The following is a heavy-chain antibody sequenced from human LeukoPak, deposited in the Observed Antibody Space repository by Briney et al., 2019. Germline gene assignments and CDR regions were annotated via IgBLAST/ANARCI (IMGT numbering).Heavy chain of an antibody. D-gene: IGHD3-16*01. J-gene: IGHJ3*02. V-gene: IGHV3-49*04. CDR2: IRSKAYGGTT. CDR1: GFIFGDYA. CDR3: TPTYYDHVWAFDI. Sequence: GGSLRLSCTASGFIFGDYAMSWVRQAPGKGLEWVGFIRSKAYGGTTEYAASVKGRFSISRDDSKSMAYLQMNSLKTEDTAVYYCTPTYYDHVWAFDIWGQGTMVTVSS.